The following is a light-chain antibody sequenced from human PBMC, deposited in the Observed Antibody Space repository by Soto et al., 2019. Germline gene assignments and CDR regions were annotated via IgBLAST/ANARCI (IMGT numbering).Light chain of an antibody. J-gene: IGKJ1*01. V-gene: IGKV3-20*01. CDR2: GAS. CDR1: QSVSSSY. Sequence: EIVLTQSPGTLSLSPGERATLSCRASQSVSSSYLAWYQQKPGQAHRLLIYGASSRATGIPDRFSGSGSGTDFTLTISRLEPEDFAVYYCQQYGSSPTWTLGQGTKVEIK. CDR3: QQYGSSPTWT.